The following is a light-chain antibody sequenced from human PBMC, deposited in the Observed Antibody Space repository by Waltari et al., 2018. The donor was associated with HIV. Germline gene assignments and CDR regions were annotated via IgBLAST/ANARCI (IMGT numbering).Light chain of an antibody. Sequence: QSVLTQPPSASGIPGQRVTISCSGSSSNLGRSYVYWYQQLPGTDPQLLMYRNNQRPSGVPDRFSGSKSGTSASLAISGLRSEDEADYYCATWDDSLSGLWVFGGGTKLTVL. CDR1: SSNLGRSY. CDR3: ATWDDSLSGLWV. CDR2: RNN. J-gene: IGLJ3*02. V-gene: IGLV1-47*01.